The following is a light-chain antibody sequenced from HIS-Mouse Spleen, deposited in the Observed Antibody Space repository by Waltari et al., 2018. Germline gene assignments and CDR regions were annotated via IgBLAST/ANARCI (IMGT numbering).Light chain of an antibody. J-gene: IGLJ2*01. CDR1: ALQKKY. CDR2: EDS. V-gene: IGLV3-10*01. CDR3: YSTDSSGNHRV. Sequence: SYELTQPPSVSVSPGQTARITCSGDALQKKYAYWYQQKSGQAPALVIYEDSKRPSGIPGRFSGSSSGTMATLTISGAQVEDEADYYCYSTDSSGNHRVFGGGTKLTVL.